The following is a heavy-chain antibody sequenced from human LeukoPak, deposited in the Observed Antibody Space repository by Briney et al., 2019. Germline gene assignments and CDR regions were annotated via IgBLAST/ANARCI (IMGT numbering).Heavy chain of an antibody. CDR2: INSDGSST. CDR1: GFTFSSYW. V-gene: IGHV3-74*01. CDR3: ARENWNYHYYYGMDV. D-gene: IGHD1-1*01. Sequence: PGGSLRLSCAASGFTFSSYWMHWVRQAPGKGLVWVSRINSDGSSTSYADSVKGRFTISRDNAKNTLYLQMNSLRAEDTAVYYCARENWNYHYYYGMDVWGQGTTVTVSS. J-gene: IGHJ6*02.